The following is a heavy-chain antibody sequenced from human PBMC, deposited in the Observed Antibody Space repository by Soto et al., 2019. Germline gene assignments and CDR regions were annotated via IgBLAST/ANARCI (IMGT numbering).Heavy chain of an antibody. CDR1: GFTFSTYW. J-gene: IGHJ4*02. D-gene: IGHD3-16*01. V-gene: IGHV3-7*01. CDR2: INQDGSES. Sequence: EVQLVESGGGLVQPGGSLSLPCAASGFTFSTYWMTWVRQPPGKGLEWVASINQDGSESYYVDSVRGRFTISRDNAKDSLYLQMNSLRAEDTAVYYCVCGGNFFVYWGQGTLVTVSP. CDR3: VCGGNFFVY.